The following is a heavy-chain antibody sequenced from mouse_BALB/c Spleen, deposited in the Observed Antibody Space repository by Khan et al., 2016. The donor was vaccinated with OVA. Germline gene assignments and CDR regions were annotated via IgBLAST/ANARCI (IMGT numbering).Heavy chain of an antibody. D-gene: IGHD1-1*01. CDR2: ILPGSGRN. CDR1: GYTFSSYW. Sequence: VELVESGAELMKPGASVKISCKATGYTFSSYWIEWVKQRPGHGLEWIGEILPGSGRNNYNEKFKGKATFTADTSSNPAYLQLSSLTSEDSAVYYSARESYFGSSSWFGNWGQGTLVTVSA. CDR3: ARESYFGSSSWFGN. J-gene: IGHJ3*01. V-gene: IGHV1-9*01.